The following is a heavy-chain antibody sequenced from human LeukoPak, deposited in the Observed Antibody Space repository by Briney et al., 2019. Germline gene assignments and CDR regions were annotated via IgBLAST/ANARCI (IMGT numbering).Heavy chain of an antibody. CDR1: GGTFSSYA. CDR2: IIPIFGTA. J-gene: IGHJ4*02. CDR3: ARDRSSCSSTSCPTGFDY. Sequence: GASVKVSCKASGGTFSSYAISWVRQSPGQGLEWMGGIIPIFGTANYAQKFQGRVTITTDESTSTAYMELSSLRSEDTAVYYCARDRSSCSSTSCPTGFDYWGQGTLVTVSS. V-gene: IGHV1-69*05. D-gene: IGHD2-2*01.